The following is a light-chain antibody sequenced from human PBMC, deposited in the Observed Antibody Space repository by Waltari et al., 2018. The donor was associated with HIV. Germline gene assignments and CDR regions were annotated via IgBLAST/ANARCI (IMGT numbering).Light chain of an antibody. CDR3: SSYTSSSTLV. CDR2: EVS. J-gene: IGLJ2*01. Sequence: QSALTQPAPVSGSPGQSITISCTGTSSDVGGYNYVSWYQQHPGKAPKLKIYEVSNRPSGVSNRFSGSKSGNTASLTISGLQAEDEADYYCSSYTSSSTLVFGGGTELTVL. V-gene: IGLV2-14*01. CDR1: SSDVGGYNY.